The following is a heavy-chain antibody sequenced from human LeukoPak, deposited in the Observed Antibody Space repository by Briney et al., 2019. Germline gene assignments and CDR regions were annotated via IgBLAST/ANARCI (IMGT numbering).Heavy chain of an antibody. V-gene: IGHV3-21*01. Sequence: GGSLRLSCAASGFTFSSYSMNWVRQAPGKGLEWVSSISSSSSYTYYADSVKGRFTISRDNAKNSLYLQMNSLRAEDTAVYYCARFSRAPAAYYYGMDVWGQGTTVTVSS. CDR3: ARFSRAPAAYYYGMDV. CDR2: ISSSSSYT. D-gene: IGHD6-13*01. CDR1: GFTFSSYS. J-gene: IGHJ6*02.